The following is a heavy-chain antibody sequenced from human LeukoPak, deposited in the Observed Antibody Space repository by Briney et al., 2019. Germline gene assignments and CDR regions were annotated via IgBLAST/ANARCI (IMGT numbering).Heavy chain of an antibody. CDR1: GGSISSYY. D-gene: IGHD2-2*01. CDR2: IYYSGST. CDR3: ARRVTVVVVPAAIDAFDI. V-gene: IGHV4-59*08. J-gene: IGHJ3*02. Sequence: SETLSLTCTVSGGSISSYYWSWIRQPPGKGLEWIGYIYYSGSTNYNPSLKSRVTISVDTSKNQFSLKLSSVTAADTAVYYCARRVTVVVVPAAIDAFDIWGQGTMVTVSS.